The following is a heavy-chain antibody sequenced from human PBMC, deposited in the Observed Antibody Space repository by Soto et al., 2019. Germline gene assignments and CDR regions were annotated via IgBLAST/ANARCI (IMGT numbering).Heavy chain of an antibody. D-gene: IGHD3-10*01. CDR1: GYTFTGYY. V-gene: IGHV1-2*04. J-gene: IGHJ6*02. CDR2: INPNSGGT. CDR3: AIYGSGSSIGYGMEV. Sequence: GASVKVSCKASGYTFTGYYMHWVRQAPGQGLEWMGWINPNSGGTNYAQKFQGWVTMTRDTSISTAYMELSRLRSDDTAVYYCAIYGSGSSIGYGMEVWGQGTTVTVSS.